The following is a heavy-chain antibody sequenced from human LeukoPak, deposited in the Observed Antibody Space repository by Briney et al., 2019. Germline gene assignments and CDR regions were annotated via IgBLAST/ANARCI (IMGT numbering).Heavy chain of an antibody. CDR1: GYNFRNSG. Sequence: ASVKVSCKASGYNFRNSGVNWVRQAPGQGLEWMGWISPHDGNTEHAQKFQDRVIMTTGTSTSTAYMELRSLRSDDTAIYYCARDLRVVIPAAPYWFDPWGQGTLVTVSS. CDR2: ISPHDGNT. CDR3: ARDLRVVIPAAPYWFDP. D-gene: IGHD2-2*01. V-gene: IGHV1-18*01. J-gene: IGHJ5*02.